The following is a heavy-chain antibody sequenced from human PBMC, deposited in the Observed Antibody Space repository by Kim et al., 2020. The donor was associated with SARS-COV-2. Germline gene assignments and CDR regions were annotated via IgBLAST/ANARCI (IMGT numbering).Heavy chain of an antibody. V-gene: IGHV4-59*08. D-gene: IGHD6-13*01. CDR2: IYYDGGI. CDR1: GASIRTFY. J-gene: IGHJ4*02. CDR3: ARHGYKSSWDFDF. Sequence: SETLSLACSVSGASIRTFYWSWIRQSPGKGLEWIGYIYYDGGIDYNPSLKSRITISVDTSKNQFSLQLYSVTAADTAVYYCARHGYKSSWDFDFWGQGT.